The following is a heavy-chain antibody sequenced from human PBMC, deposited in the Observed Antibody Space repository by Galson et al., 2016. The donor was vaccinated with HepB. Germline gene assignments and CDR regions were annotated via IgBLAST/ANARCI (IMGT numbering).Heavy chain of an antibody. Sequence: QSGAEVKKSGESLRISCKGSGYSFTSYWISWVRQMPGKGLEWMGRIDPSDSYSDYSPSFQGHVTISADKSITTAYLQWSSLKASDTAMYYCARQGLSTTVTTDGWFDPWGQGTLVTVSS. D-gene: IGHD4-17*01. CDR3: ARQGLSTTVTTDGWFDP. CDR1: GYSFTSYW. CDR2: IDPSDSYS. V-gene: IGHV5-10-1*01. J-gene: IGHJ5*02.